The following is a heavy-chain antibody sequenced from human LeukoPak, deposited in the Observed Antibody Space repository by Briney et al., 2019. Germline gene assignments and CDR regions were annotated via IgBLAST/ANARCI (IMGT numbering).Heavy chain of an antibody. D-gene: IGHD6-19*01. CDR1: GFTFSNYA. J-gene: IGHJ4*02. V-gene: IGHV3-7*01. Sequence: GGSLRLSCAASGFTFSNYAMNWVRQAPGKGLEWVANIKEDGSEKYYVDSVKGRFTISRDNAKNSLYLQMNSLRAGDTALYYCATPPYRSDSGYWGQGTLVTVS. CDR2: IKEDGSEK. CDR3: ATPPYRSDSGY.